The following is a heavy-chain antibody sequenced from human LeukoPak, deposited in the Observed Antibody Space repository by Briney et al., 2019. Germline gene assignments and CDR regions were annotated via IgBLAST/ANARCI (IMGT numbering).Heavy chain of an antibody. CDR3: ATYTHWVAGDV. V-gene: IGHV3-7*01. D-gene: IGHD3-16*01. CDR2: MNQDGSEK. CDR1: GFTFSDSW. Sequence: GGSLRLSCAASGFTFSDSWMSWVRQAPGKGLEWVANMNQDGSEKDYVDSVKGRFTISRDNARNSLYLQMSSLRAEDTAVYYCATYTHWVAGDVWGQGSTVTVSS. J-gene: IGHJ6*02.